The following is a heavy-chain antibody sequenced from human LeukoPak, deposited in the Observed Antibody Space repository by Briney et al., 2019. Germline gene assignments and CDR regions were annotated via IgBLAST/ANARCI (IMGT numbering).Heavy chain of an antibody. CDR1: ASTFRSYD. D-gene: IGHD3-10*01. J-gene: IGHJ4*02. CDR2: MNPKSGDT. Sequence: GASVKVSCKASASTFRSYDINWVRQATGQGLEWMGWMNPKSGDTGYTQRFQGRVTMTRDTSINTAYIELSSLSSEDTAVYYCARGPYGTGSHFDFWGQGTLVTVSS. V-gene: IGHV1-8*02. CDR3: ARGPYGTGSHFDF.